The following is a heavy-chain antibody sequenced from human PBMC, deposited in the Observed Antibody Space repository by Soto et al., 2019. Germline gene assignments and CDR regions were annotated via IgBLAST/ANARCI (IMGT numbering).Heavy chain of an antibody. V-gene: IGHV3-48*01. J-gene: IGHJ5*02. CDR2: ISSSSSTI. CDR3: ARVPQAMVRENWFDP. CDR1: GFTFSSYS. D-gene: IGHD3-10*01. Sequence: PGGSLRHSCAASGFTFSSYSMNWVRQAPGKGLEWVSYISSSSSTIYYADSVKGRFTISRDNAKNSLYLQMNSLRAEDTAVYYCARVPQAMVRENWFDPWGQGTLVTVSS.